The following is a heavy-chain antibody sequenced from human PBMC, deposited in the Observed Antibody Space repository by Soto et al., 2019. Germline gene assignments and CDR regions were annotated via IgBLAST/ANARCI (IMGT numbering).Heavy chain of an antibody. CDR3: GRGGSDSPMAPGY. Sequence: GGSLRLSCAASGFTFSSYWMHWVRQAPGKGLVWVSRINPDGSATNYADSVKGRFTISRDNAKNTLCLQMNSLRAEDTAVFYCGRGGSDSPMAPGYWGQGTLVTV. D-gene: IGHD5-18*01. J-gene: IGHJ4*02. CDR2: INPDGSAT. CDR1: GFTFSSYW. V-gene: IGHV3-74*01.